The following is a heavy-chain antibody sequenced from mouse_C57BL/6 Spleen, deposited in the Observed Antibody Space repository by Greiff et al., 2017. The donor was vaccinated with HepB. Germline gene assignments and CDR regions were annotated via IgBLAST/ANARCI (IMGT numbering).Heavy chain of an antibody. J-gene: IGHJ3*01. V-gene: IGHV5-12*01. CDR3: ARQDYYAFAY. CDR2: ISNGGGST. CDR1: GFTFSDYY. D-gene: IGHD1-1*01. Sequence: EVMLVESGGGLVQPGGSLKLSCAASGFTFSDYYMYWVRQTPEKRLEWVAYISNGGGSTYYPDTVKGRFTLSRDNAKNTLYLQMSRLKSEDTAMYYYARQDYYAFAYWGQGTLVTVSA.